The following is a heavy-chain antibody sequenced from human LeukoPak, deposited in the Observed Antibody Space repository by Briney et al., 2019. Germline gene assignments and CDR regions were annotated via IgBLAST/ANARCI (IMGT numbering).Heavy chain of an antibody. V-gene: IGHV1-8*01. CDR3: AREYGGTNWFDP. CDR1: GYTFTSYD. J-gene: IGHJ5*02. D-gene: IGHD2-15*01. CDR2: MNPNSGNT. Sequence: GASVKVSCKASGYTFTSYDINWVRQATGQGLEWMGWMNPNSGNTGYAQKFQGRVSMTRNTSISTAYLELSSLRSDDTAMYYCAREYGGTNWFDPWGQGTLVTVSS.